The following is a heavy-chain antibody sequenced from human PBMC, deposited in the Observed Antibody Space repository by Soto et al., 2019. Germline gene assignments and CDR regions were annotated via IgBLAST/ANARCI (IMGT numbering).Heavy chain of an antibody. CDR1: EVNFNNYG. CDR3: ARDPSSYAFDI. V-gene: IGHV3-11*05. Sequence: GGSLRLSCIGSEVNFNNYGIHWIRQAPGKGLEWVSYISSSSSYTNYADSVKGRFTISRDNAKNSLYLQMNSLRAEDTAVYYCARDPSSYAFDIWGQGTMVTVSS. D-gene: IGHD6-6*01. CDR2: ISSSSSYT. J-gene: IGHJ3*02.